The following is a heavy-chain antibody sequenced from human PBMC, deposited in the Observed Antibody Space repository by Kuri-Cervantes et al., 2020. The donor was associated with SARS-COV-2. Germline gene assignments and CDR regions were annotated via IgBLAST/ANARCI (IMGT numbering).Heavy chain of an antibody. J-gene: IGHJ3*02. D-gene: IGHD1-26*01. CDR3: AKGPVGATGAFDI. CDR1: GFTFSSYA. CDR2: ISGSGGST. V-gene: IGHV3-23*01. Sequence: GGSLRLSCAASGFTFSSYAMSWVRQAPGKGLEWVSAISGSGGSTYYADSVKGRFTIYRDNSKNTLYLQMNSLRAEDTAVYYCAKGPVGATGAFDIWGQGTMVTVSS.